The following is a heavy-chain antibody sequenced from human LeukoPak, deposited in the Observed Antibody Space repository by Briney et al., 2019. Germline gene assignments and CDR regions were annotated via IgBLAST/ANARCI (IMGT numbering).Heavy chain of an antibody. D-gene: IGHD3-9*01. CDR3: ARDRRTAIKYYFDY. CDR1: GLTFSSYA. Sequence: GGSLRLSCAASGLTFSSYAMHWVRQAPGKGREWVAVISYDGSNKYYADSVKGRFTISRDNSKNTLSLQMNSLRGEDTAVYYCARDRRTAIKYYFDYWGQGTLVTVSS. CDR2: ISYDGSNK. J-gene: IGHJ4*02. V-gene: IGHV3-30*04.